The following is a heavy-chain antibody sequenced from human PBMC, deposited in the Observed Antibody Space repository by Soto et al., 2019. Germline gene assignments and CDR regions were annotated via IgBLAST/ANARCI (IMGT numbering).Heavy chain of an antibody. CDR1: GDTFNFYV. D-gene: IGHD3-10*01. J-gene: IGHJ5*02. V-gene: IGHV1-69*04. CDR2: VNPIVSMS. CDR3: ASSYGSGYRAFDP. Sequence: SLKVSCKASGDTFNFYVINGVRQAPGLGLEWMGRVNPIVSMSNYAQKFQGRVTMTADKSTSTAYMELSSLRSEDTAIYYCASSYGSGYRAFDPWGQGALVTVSS.